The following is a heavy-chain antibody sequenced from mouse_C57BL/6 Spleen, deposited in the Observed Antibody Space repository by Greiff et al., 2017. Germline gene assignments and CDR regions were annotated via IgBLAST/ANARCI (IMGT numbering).Heavy chain of an antibody. J-gene: IGHJ3*01. V-gene: IGHV1-76*01. CDR1: GYTFTDYY. CDR2: IYPGSGNT. Sequence: QVQLKESGAELVRPGASVKLSCKASGYTFTDYYINWVKQRPGQGLEWIARIYPGSGNTYYNEKFKGKATLTAEKSSSTAYMQLSSLTSEDSAVYFCARSSPPAYWGQGTLVTVSA. CDR3: ARSSPPAY.